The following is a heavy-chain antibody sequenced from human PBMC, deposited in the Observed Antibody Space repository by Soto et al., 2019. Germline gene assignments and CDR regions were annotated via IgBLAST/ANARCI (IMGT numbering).Heavy chain of an antibody. CDR1: GYTFTRYG. CDR2: ISADNGNT. D-gene: IGHD3-10*01. Sequence: QVQLVQSGAEVKKPGASVKVSCKASGYTFTRYGITWVRQAPGQGLEWMGWISADNGNTNYEHKLQGRVTMTTDTSTSTTYMELRSLTSDDTAGYYCARRGVLPDYWGQGTLVTVSS. J-gene: IGHJ4*02. CDR3: ARRGVLPDY. V-gene: IGHV1-18*01.